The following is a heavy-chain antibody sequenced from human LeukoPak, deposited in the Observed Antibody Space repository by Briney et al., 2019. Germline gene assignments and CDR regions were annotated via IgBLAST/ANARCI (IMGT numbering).Heavy chain of an antibody. J-gene: IGHJ5*02. V-gene: IGHV4-39*02. D-gene: IGHD6-6*01. CDR2: IYYSGST. CDR1: GGSISSSSYY. CDR3: ARDRRYSSSSYWFDP. Sequence: SETLSLTCTVSGGSISSSSYYWGWIRQPPGKGLEWIGSIYYSGSTYYNPSLKSRVTISVDTSKNQFSLKLSSVTAADTAVYYCARDRRYSSSSYWFDPWGQGTLVTVSS.